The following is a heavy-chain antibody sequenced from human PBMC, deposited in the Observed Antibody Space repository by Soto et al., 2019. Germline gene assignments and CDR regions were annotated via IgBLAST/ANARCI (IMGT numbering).Heavy chain of an antibody. Sequence: QVQLVQSGAEVKKTGASLKVSCKASGYPFTGYYMHWLRQAPGQGLEWMGWINANSGVTNFAQKFQGRVTVTRDTSFSTTYMELSRLTTDDTAVYYCVRRSSGSYYAAFDVWGQGTMVTVSS. CDR1: GYPFTGYY. V-gene: IGHV1-2*02. CDR3: VRRSSGSYYAAFDV. J-gene: IGHJ3*01. CDR2: INANSGVT. D-gene: IGHD1-26*01.